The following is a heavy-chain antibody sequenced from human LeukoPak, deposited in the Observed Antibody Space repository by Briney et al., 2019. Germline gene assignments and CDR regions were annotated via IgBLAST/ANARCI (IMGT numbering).Heavy chain of an antibody. CDR3: ASAGNIFDY. J-gene: IGHJ4*02. CDR2: IYSGGST. Sequence: GGSLRLSCAASGFTFSYYAMSWVRQAPGKGLEWVSVIYSGGSTYYADSVKGRFTISRDNSKNTLYLQMNSLRAEDTAVYYCASAGNIFDYWGQGTLVTVSS. CDR1: GFTFSYYA. D-gene: IGHD1/OR15-1a*01. V-gene: IGHV3-53*01.